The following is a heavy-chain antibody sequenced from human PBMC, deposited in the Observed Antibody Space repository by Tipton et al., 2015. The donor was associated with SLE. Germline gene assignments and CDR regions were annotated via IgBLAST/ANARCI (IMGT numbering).Heavy chain of an antibody. Sequence: TLSLTCSVSGGSMRSNSYYLGWIRQPPGKGLEWIGSLYYSGNTFYKPSLKSRVTISIDTSKNQFSLKLTSVTAADTAVYYCARQRTNAARYHYYYYMDVWGKGTTVTVSS. CDR2: LYYSGNT. J-gene: IGHJ6*03. V-gene: IGHV4-39*01. CDR1: GGSMRSNSYY. CDR3: ARQRTNAARYHYYYYMDV. D-gene: IGHD2-8*01.